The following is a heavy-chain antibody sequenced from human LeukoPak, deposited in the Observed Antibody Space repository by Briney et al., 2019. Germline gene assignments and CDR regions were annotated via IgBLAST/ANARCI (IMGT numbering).Heavy chain of an antibody. J-gene: IGHJ4*02. Sequence: GGSLRLSCAASGFTFSDFAMHWVRQAPGKGLEWVAVVSYDGINKYYADSVRGRVSISRDNSKNTLYLQMNSLRPEDTAVYLCRGTYYDSSAFFDLWGRGTLVTVSS. CDR2: VSYDGINK. CDR1: GFTFSDFA. V-gene: IGHV3-30*04. D-gene: IGHD3-22*01. CDR3: RGTYYDSSAFFDL.